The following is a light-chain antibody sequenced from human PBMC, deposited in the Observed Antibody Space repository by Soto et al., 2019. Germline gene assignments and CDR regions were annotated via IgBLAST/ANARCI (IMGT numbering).Light chain of an antibody. CDR2: GSS. CDR1: QGIRND. Sequence: IQMTQSPSSLSASVGDRVTITCRASQGIRNDLGWYQQKPGKAPKLLIFGSSSLQSGVPSRFSGSGSGTDFTLTISSLQPEDFATYYCLQDYNYPRTFGQGTKVEI. CDR3: LQDYNYPRT. V-gene: IGKV1-6*01. J-gene: IGKJ1*01.